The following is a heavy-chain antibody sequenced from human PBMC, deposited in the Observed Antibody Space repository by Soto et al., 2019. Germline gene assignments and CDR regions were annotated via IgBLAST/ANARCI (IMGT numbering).Heavy chain of an antibody. CDR3: ARDAVVVTATPPVAFHF. CDR2: ISACNGNT. D-gene: IGHD2-21*02. Sequence: QVQLVQSGDEVKKPGASVKVSCKASGYTFTGCAISWVRQAPGQGLEWMGWISACNGNTNYAQNLQGRVTMTTDRPTGTAYMELRSLRADATAVYYCARDAVVVTATPPVAFHFCGQVKVGTVSS. J-gene: IGHJ3*01. V-gene: IGHV1-18*04. CDR1: GYTFTGCA.